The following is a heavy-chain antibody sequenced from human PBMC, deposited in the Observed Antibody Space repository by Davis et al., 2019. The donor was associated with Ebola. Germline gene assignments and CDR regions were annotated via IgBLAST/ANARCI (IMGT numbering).Heavy chain of an antibody. CDR1: GGSISTYH. CDR3: ASGRTVPNFYYGMDV. Sequence: SETLSLTCTVSGGSISTYHWNWIRQTPGKGLEWIGYIYYGGTTKYNPSLTTRVTISVGPSRNQVSLNLSSVTAADTAVYYCASGRTVPNFYYGMDVWGQGTTVTVSS. CDR2: IYYGGTT. D-gene: IGHD4-11*01. V-gene: IGHV4-59*08. J-gene: IGHJ6*02.